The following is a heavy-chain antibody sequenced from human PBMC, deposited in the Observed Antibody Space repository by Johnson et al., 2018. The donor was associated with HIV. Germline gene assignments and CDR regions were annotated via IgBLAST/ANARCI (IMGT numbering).Heavy chain of an antibody. CDR1: GFTLTTYA. D-gene: IGHD3-16*01. CDR3: AKDPRYKYGGAFDI. CDR2: ISSDGNNK. V-gene: IGHV3-30*18. Sequence: VQLVESGGDMVQPGRSLRLSCAASGFTLTTYAMHWVRQAPGKGLEWVAVISSDGNNKYYADSVKGRFTISRDNSMNTLYLQMNSLTIDDTAVYYCAKDPRYKYGGAFDIWGQGTMVTSLQ. J-gene: IGHJ3*02.